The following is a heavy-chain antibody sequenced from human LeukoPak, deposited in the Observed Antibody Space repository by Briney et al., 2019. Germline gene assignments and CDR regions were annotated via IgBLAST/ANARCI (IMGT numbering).Heavy chain of an antibody. V-gene: IGHV3-9*03. Sequence: GGSLRLSCAASGFTFDNYAMHWVRQVPGKGLQWVSGITWNSGSIGYADSVKGRFTISRDNAKSYVYLQMNSLRTEDMAFYFCTRSTGWYNTFDYWGQGALVTGSS. CDR3: TRSTGWYNTFDY. CDR1: GFTFDNYA. CDR2: ITWNSGSI. J-gene: IGHJ4*02. D-gene: IGHD1-1*01.